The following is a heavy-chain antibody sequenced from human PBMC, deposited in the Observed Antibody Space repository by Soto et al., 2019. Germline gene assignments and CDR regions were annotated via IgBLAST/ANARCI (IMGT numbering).Heavy chain of an antibody. Sequence: TSETLSLTCTVSGGSVSSGSYHWSWIRQPPGKGLEWIGYIYYSVSTKYSPSLKSRVTISVDTSKNQFSLRLSSVTAADSAVYYCSRARYYRCGMDFRGQGST. CDR1: GGSVSSGSYH. CDR2: IYYSVST. V-gene: IGHV4-61*01. CDR3: SRARYYRCGMDF. J-gene: IGHJ6*02. D-gene: IGHD1-26*01.